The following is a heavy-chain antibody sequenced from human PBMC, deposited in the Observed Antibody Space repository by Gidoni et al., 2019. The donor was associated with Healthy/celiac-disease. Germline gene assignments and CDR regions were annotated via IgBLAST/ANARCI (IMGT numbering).Heavy chain of an antibody. J-gene: IGHJ4*02. Sequence: QVQLVQSVAEVKKPGASVKVSCQASGYTFTSYDINLVRQATGQGLEWMGWMNPNSGNTGYAQKFQGRVTMTRNTSISTAYMELSSLRSEDTAVYYCARGLGYCSGGSCYSGLSPVDYWGQGTLVTVSS. CDR2: MNPNSGNT. CDR3: ARGLGYCSGGSCYSGLSPVDY. CDR1: GYTFTSYD. D-gene: IGHD2-15*01. V-gene: IGHV1-8*01.